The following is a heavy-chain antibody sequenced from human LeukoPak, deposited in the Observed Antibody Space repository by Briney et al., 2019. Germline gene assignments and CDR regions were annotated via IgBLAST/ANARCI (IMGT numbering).Heavy chain of an antibody. J-gene: IGHJ6*02. CDR1: GGFISSSIYY. V-gene: IGHV4-39*07. CDR2: IYYNANT. CDR3: ARVGATPRYYNYYGMDV. Sequence: PSETLSLTCTVSGGFISSSIYYWGWIRQPPGKGLEWIGSIYYNANTYYNPSLKSRITISVDTSKNQFSLRLSSVTAADTAVYYCARVGATPRYYNYYGMDVWGQGTTVTVSS. D-gene: IGHD1-26*01.